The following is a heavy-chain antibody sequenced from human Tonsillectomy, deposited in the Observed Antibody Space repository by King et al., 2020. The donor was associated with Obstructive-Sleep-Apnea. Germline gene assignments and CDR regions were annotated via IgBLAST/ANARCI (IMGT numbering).Heavy chain of an antibody. CDR3: ASAGFWSCYYSMYYFDY. Sequence: VQLQESGPGLVKPSETLSLTCTVSGGSISSYYWSWIRQPPGKGLEWIGYIYYSGSTNYNPSLKSRVTISVDTSKNQFSLKLRSVTAADTAVYYCASAGFWSCYYSMYYFDYWGQGTLATVSS. V-gene: IGHV4-59*01. J-gene: IGHJ4*02. D-gene: IGHD3-3*01. CDR1: GGSISSYY. CDR2: IYYSGST.